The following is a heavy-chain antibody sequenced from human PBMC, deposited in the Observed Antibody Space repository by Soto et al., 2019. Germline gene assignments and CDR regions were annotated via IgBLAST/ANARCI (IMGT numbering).Heavy chain of an antibody. Sequence: SETLSLTCTVSGGSISSGDYYWSWIRQPPGKGLEWIGYIYYSGSTYYNPSLKSRVTVSVDTSKNQFSLKLSSVTAADTAVYYCASYYDSSGLLEEYYFDYWGQGTLVTVSS. CDR2: IYYSGST. J-gene: IGHJ4*02. CDR3: ASYYDSSGLLEEYYFDY. D-gene: IGHD3-22*01. V-gene: IGHV4-30-4*01. CDR1: GGSISSGDYY.